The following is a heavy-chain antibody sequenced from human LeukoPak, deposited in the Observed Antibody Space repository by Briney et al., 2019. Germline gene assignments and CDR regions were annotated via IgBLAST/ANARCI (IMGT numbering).Heavy chain of an antibody. Sequence: GGSLRLSCAASGFTFDDYAMHWVRQAPGKGLEWVSGISWNSGSIGYADSVKGRFTISRDNAKNSLYLQMNSLRAEDMALYYCAKDIAAATTNTFDYWGQGTLVTVSS. CDR3: AKDIAAATTNTFDY. CDR2: ISWNSGSI. CDR1: GFTFDDYA. D-gene: IGHD6-13*01. J-gene: IGHJ4*02. V-gene: IGHV3-9*03.